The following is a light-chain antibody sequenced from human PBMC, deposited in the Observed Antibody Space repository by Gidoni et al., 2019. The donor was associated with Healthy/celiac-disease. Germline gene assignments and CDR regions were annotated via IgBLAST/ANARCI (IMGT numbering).Light chain of an antibody. V-gene: IGKV3-20*01. CDR1: QSVRSSY. Sequence: EIVLTQSPGTLSLSPGERATLSCRASQSVRSSYLAWYQQKPGQAPRLLIYGASSRATGIPDRFSVSGSGTDFTLTIRRLEPEDFAVYYCQQYGSSPWTFGQGTKVEIK. CDR3: QQYGSSPWT. CDR2: GAS. J-gene: IGKJ1*01.